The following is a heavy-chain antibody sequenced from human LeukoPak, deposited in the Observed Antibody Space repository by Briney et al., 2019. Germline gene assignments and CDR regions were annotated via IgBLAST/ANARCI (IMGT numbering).Heavy chain of an antibody. CDR3: AGERGYRPPDY. V-gene: IGHV4-30-2*01. CDR1: GSSISGAGYY. J-gene: IGHJ4*02. D-gene: IGHD5-12*01. CDR2: IYDTGST. Sequence: PSETLSLTCTVSGSSISGAGYYWSWIRQPPGKGLEWIGYIYDTGSTYYNPSLRNRVTMSVDGSKNRFSLRLSSVTAADTAVYYCAGERGYRPPDYWGQGTLVTVSS.